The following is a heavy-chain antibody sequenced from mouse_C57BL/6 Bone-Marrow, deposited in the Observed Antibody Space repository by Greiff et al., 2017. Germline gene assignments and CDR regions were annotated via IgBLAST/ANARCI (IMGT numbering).Heavy chain of an antibody. CDR2: ISSGGSYT. D-gene: IGHD2-5*01. J-gene: IGHJ3*01. CDR3: GGRDCSNLVLAY. V-gene: IGHV5-6*01. Sequence: EVQLVESGGDLVKPGGSLKLSCAASGFTFSSYGMSWVRQTPDKRLEWVATISSGGSYTYYPDSVKGRFTFSGDNAKNTLYLQMSSLKSEDTAVYYCGGRDCSNLVLAYWGQGTLVTVSA. CDR1: GFTFSSYG.